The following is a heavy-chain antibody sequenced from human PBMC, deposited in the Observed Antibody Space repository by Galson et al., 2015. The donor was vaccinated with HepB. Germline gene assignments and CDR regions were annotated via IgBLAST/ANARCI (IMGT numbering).Heavy chain of an antibody. CDR1: GGSISSTY. CDR2: IYYSGST. V-gene: IGHV4-59*08. Sequence: SETLSLTCTVSGGSISSTYCTWIRQSPGKGLEWIGYIYYSGSTSYNPSLKSRVTMSLDTSKNQFSLKLSSVTAADTAVYYCAISPDSTDYYYYYMYVWGKGTPVTASS. CDR3: AISPDSTDYYYYYMYV. J-gene: IGHJ6*03. D-gene: IGHD2-15*01.